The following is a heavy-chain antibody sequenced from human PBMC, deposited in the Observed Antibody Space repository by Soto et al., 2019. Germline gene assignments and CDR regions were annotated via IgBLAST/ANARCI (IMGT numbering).Heavy chain of an antibody. CDR3: AREGIAAATLNWFDP. CDR2: INPSGGST. J-gene: IGHJ5*02. D-gene: IGHD6-13*01. CDR1: GYTFTSYY. Sequence: ASVKVSCKASGYTFTSYYMHWVRQAPGQGLEWMGIINPSGGSTSYAQKFQGRVTMTRDTSTSTVYMELSSLRSEDTAVYYCAREGIAAATLNWFDPWGQGTLVTVSS. V-gene: IGHV1-46*01.